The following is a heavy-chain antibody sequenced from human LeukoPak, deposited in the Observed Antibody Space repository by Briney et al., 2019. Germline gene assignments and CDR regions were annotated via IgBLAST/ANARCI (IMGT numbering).Heavy chain of an antibody. CDR3: ARGLQENLAWLQAFTAFDI. J-gene: IGHJ3*02. CDR1: GYTFTSYD. V-gene: IGHV1-8*02. Sequence: ASVKVSCKASGYTFTSYDINWVRQATGQGLEWMGWMNPNSGNTGYAQKFQGRVTMTRNTSISTAYMELRSLRSDDTAVYYCARGLQENLAWLQAFTAFDIWGQGTMVTVSS. CDR2: MNPNSGNT. D-gene: IGHD4-11*01.